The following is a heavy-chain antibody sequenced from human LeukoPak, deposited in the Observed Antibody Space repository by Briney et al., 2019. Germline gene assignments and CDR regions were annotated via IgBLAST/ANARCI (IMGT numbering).Heavy chain of an antibody. CDR2: INTDGSST. CDR3: AKARGFCSGGSCYNPFDP. Sequence: GGSLRLSCAASGFTFSNYWMHWVRQAPGKGLVWVSRINTDGSSTDYADSVKGRFTISRDNAKNTLYLQMNSLRAEDTAVYYCAKARGFCSGGSCYNPFDPWGQGTLVTVSS. CDR1: GFTFSNYW. V-gene: IGHV3-74*01. D-gene: IGHD2-15*01. J-gene: IGHJ5*02.